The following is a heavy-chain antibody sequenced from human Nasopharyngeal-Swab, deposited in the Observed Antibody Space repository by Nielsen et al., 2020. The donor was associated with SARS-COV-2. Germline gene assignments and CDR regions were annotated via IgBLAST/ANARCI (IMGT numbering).Heavy chain of an antibody. CDR1: GYTFTGYY. Sequence: ASVKVTCKASGYTFTGYYMNWVRQAPGQGLEWMGRINPNSGGTNYAQKFQGRVTMTRDTSISTAYMELSRLRSDDTAVYYCARDMLRNTVTPFDYWGQGTLVTVSS. CDR2: INPNSGGT. V-gene: IGHV1-2*06. D-gene: IGHD4-17*01. J-gene: IGHJ4*02. CDR3: ARDMLRNTVTPFDY.